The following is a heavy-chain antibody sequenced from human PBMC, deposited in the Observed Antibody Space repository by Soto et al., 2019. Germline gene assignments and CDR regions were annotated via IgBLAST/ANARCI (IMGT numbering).Heavy chain of an antibody. D-gene: IGHD2-15*01. J-gene: IGHJ4*02. CDR1: GFTFSSYA. V-gene: IGHV3-23*01. CDR3: ADDTRGTGDGSGGRCYSSFDD. Sequence: HPGGSLRLSCAASGFTFSSYAMSWVRQAPGKGLEWVSAISGSGGSTYYADSVKGRFTISRDNSKNTLYLQMNSLRAEDTAVYYCADDTRGTGDGSGGRCYSSFDDWGKGTLVTVAS. CDR2: ISGSGGST.